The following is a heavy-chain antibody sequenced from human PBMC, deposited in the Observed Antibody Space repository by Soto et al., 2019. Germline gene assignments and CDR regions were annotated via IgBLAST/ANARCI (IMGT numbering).Heavy chain of an antibody. CDR2: IIPIFGTA. D-gene: IGHD3-3*01. V-gene: IGHV1-69*13. CDR3: ARGSSGYYDFWSGYYLY. CDR1: GGTFSSYA. J-gene: IGHJ4*02. Sequence: SVKVSCKASGGTFSSYAISWVRQAPGQGLEWMGGIIPIFGTANYAQKFQGRVTITADESTSTAYMELSSLRSEDTAVYYCARGSSGYYDFWSGYYLYWGQGTLVTVSS.